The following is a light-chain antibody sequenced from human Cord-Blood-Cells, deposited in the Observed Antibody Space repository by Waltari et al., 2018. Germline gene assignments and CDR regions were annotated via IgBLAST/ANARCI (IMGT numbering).Light chain of an antibody. CDR2: DAS. Sequence: DIQMTQSPSSLSASVGDRVTITCQASQDISNYLNWDQQTTGKAPKHLIYDASKLETGVPSRFSGSGSGTDFTFTISSLQPEDIATYYCQQYDNLPITFGQGTRLEIK. J-gene: IGKJ5*01. CDR3: QQYDNLPIT. CDR1: QDISNY. V-gene: IGKV1-33*01.